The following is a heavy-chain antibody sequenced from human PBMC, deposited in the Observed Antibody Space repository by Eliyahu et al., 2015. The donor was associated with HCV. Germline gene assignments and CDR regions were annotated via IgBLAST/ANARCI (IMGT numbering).Heavy chain of an antibody. CDR2: XKSKTDGGTT. D-gene: IGHD3-10*01. CDR1: GFPFXNXW. J-gene: IGHJ6*03. Sequence: EVQLVESGGGLVKPGGSLRLXCAAXGFPFXNXWMSWVRQGPGKGLEWIGRXKSKTDGGTTDYAAPVKGRFTISRDDSKSTLYLQMNSLKTEDTAVYYCTTGAPGGFDYYLDVWGQGTTVTVSS. V-gene: IGHV3-15*01. CDR3: TTGAPGGFDYYLDV.